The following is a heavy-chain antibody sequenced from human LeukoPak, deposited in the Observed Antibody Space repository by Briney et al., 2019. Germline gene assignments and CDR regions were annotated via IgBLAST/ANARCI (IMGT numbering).Heavy chain of an antibody. D-gene: IGHD3-22*01. V-gene: IGHV4-59*01. CDR2: IYYSGST. CDR3: AREYYGSGGYSYFDH. Sequence: SETLSLTCTVSGGSINSYNWNRIRQPPGKGLEWIGDIYYSGSTNYNPSLKSRVTMSVDTSKKQFSLKLSSVTAADTAVYYCAREYYGSGGYSYFDHWGQGTLVTVSS. CDR1: GGSINSYN. J-gene: IGHJ4*02.